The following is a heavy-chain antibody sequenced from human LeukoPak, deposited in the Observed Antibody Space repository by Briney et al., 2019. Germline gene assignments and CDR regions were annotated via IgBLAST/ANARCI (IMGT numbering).Heavy chain of an antibody. J-gene: IGHJ4*02. CDR2: IGGSGVNA. Sequence: GGSLRLSCAASGFTFSNYAMTWVRQAPGKGLEWVSVIGGSGVNAYYADSVKGRFTISRDNSKNTVYLQMNSLRADDTALYYCAKDSTWIQLWSDYWGQGTLVTVSS. CDR3: AKDSTWIQLWSDY. V-gene: IGHV3-23*01. D-gene: IGHD5-18*01. CDR1: GFTFSNYA.